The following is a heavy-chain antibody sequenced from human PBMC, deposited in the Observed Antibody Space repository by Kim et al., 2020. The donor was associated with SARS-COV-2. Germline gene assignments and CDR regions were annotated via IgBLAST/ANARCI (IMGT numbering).Heavy chain of an antibody. J-gene: IGHJ4*02. V-gene: IGHV3-53*01. Sequence: DSVKGRFTISRDNSKNTLYLQMNSLRAEDTAVYYCARVSGSYYWDYYFDYWGQGTLVTVSS. D-gene: IGHD1-26*01. CDR3: ARVSGSYYWDYYFDY.